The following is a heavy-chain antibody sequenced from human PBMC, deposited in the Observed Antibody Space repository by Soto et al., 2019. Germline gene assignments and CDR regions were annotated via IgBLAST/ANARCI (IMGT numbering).Heavy chain of an antibody. D-gene: IGHD2-21*02. CDR3: ANGKGIVVVTARTYYFDY. J-gene: IGHJ4*02. Sequence: EVQLLESGGGLVQPGGSLRLSCAASGFTFSSYAMSWVRQAPGKGLEWVSAISGSGGSTYYADSVKGRFTISRDNSKNTLYRQMNSPRAEDTAVYYCANGKGIVVVTARTYYFDYGGQGTLGTVAA. CDR1: GFTFSSYA. V-gene: IGHV3-23*01. CDR2: ISGSGGST.